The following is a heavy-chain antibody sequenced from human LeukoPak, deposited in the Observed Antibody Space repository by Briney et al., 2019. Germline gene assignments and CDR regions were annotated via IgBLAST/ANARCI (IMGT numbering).Heavy chain of an antibody. CDR2: INPNSGGT. V-gene: IGHV1-2*06. CDR3: ARAPGWLGRSPDQNWFDP. J-gene: IGHJ5*02. D-gene: IGHD5-12*01. CDR1: GYTFTGYY. Sequence: ASVKVSCKASGYTFTGYYMHWVRQAPGQGLEWMGRINPNSGGTNYAQKFQGRVTMTRDTSISTAYMELSSLRSEDTAVYYCARAPGWLGRSPDQNWFDPWGQGTLVTVSS.